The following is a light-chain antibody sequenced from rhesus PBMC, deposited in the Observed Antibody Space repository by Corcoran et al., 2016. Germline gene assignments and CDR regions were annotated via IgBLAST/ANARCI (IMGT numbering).Light chain of an antibody. CDR3: QHGYGTPFT. CDR1: QGISKN. J-gene: IGKJ3*01. CDR2: YAS. V-gene: IGKV1S15*01. Sequence: DIQMTQSPSSLSASVGDTVTITCRASQGISKNLAWYQQKPGKVPKLLIYYASTLESGVPSRFSGSGSWTDCTLTSSILQPEDFATYYCQHGYGTPFTFGPGTKLDIK.